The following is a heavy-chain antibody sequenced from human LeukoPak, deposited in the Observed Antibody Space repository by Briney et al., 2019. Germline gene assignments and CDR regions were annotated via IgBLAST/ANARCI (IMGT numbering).Heavy chain of an antibody. Sequence: PGGSLRLSCAASGFTFSAYSMNWVRQAPGKGLEWVSYITSGTSNMYYADSVKGRFTISRDNAKNSLYLQMNSLRAEDTAVYYCASADYGGNSGRYFQHWGQGTLVTVSS. CDR2: ITSGTSNM. V-gene: IGHV3-48*01. CDR1: GFTFSAYS. D-gene: IGHD4-23*01. J-gene: IGHJ1*01. CDR3: ASADYGGNSGRYFQH.